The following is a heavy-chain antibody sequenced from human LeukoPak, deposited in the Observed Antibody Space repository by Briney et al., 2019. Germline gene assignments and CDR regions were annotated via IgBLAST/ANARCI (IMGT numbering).Heavy chain of an antibody. Sequence: PGGSLRLSCAASGFTFSSSWMSWVRQAPGKGLEWVSFIYSGGNTYYADSVKGRFTISRDNSKNTVHLQMNSLRAEDTAMYYCARRAGDYSHPYDYWGQGTLVTVSS. CDR2: IYSGGNT. J-gene: IGHJ4*02. CDR1: GFTFSSSW. V-gene: IGHV3-53*01. D-gene: IGHD3-22*01. CDR3: ARRAGDYSHPYDY.